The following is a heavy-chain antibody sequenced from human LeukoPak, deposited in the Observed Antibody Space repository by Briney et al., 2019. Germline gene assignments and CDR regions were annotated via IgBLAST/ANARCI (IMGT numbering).Heavy chain of an antibody. CDR2: ISNSRSYI. CDR3: ARDTGIMTTCGGVIVEGPFDY. V-gene: IGHV3-21*01. J-gene: IGHJ4*02. CDR1: GYPFSIYS. Sequence: GGSLRLSCAPSGYPFSIYSMNWVRHAPGEGREGVSSISNSRSYIHYVHSVRGRYTLSRDTAKNSLYLQMHTLRAEDTAVYYCARDTGIMTTCGGVIVEGPFDYWGQGTLVTVSS. D-gene: IGHD3-16*02.